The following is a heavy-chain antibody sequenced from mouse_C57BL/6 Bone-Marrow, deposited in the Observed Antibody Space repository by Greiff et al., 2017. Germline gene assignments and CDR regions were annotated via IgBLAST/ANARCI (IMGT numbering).Heavy chain of an antibody. CDR2: IYPRSGNT. D-gene: IGHD2-1*01. CDR3: AREGNYGWYFDV. CDR1: GYTFTSYG. V-gene: IGHV1-81*01. Sequence: VQLQQSGAELARPGASVKLSCKASGYTFTSYGISWVKQRTGQGLEWIGEIYPRSGNTYYNEKFKGKATLTADKSSSTAYMELRSLTSEDSAVDFCAREGNYGWYFDVWGTGTTVTVSS. J-gene: IGHJ1*03.